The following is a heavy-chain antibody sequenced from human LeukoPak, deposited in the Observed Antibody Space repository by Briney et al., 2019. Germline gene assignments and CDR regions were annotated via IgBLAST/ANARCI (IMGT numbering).Heavy chain of an antibody. V-gene: IGHV1-18*01. CDR3: ARGVCTNGICYGPYYYYGMDV. Sequence: GASVKVSCKASGYTFTSYGLSWVRQAPGQGLEWMGWISAYNGNTNYAQKLQGRVTMTTDTSTSTAYMELRSLRSDDTAVYYCARGVCTNGICYGPYYYYGMDVWGQATTVTVSS. D-gene: IGHD2-8*01. J-gene: IGHJ6*02. CDR2: ISAYNGNT. CDR1: GYTFTSYG.